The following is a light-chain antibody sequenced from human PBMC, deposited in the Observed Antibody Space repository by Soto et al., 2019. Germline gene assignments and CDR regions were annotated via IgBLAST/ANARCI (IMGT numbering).Light chain of an antibody. J-gene: IGKJ2*04. V-gene: IGKV1-39*01. Sequence: DIQMTQSPSSLSASVGDRVTITCRASQSISPYLNWYQHKPGNAPKLLIFASSTLNSGFPSTFIGSGSGPDFTLTISALQPEDFATYYCPQTYTTPGSFRQGTKLETK. CDR3: PQTYTTPGS. CDR2: ASS. CDR1: QSISPY.